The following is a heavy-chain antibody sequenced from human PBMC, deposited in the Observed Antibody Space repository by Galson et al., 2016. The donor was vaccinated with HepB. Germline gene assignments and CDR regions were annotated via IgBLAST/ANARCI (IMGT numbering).Heavy chain of an antibody. CDR3: ARGSDVTCRGGDCCLDY. J-gene: IGHJ4*02. D-gene: IGHD2-21*02. V-gene: IGHV1-3*01. Sequence: SVKVSCKASGYTFSTYDIHWVRQAPGQSLEWMGWINGGNGNTKFSHKFQGRVSFTSDTSASTAYMELSSLRSEDTAVFYCARGSDVTCRGGDCCLDYWGQGTLVTVSS. CDR2: INGGNGNT. CDR1: GYTFSTYD.